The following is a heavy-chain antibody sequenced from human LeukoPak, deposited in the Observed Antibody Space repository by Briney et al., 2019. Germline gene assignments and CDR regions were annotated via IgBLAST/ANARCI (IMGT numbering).Heavy chain of an antibody. V-gene: IGHV6-1*01. J-gene: IGHJ4*02. Sequence: SQTLSLTCAISGDSVSSNSAAWNWIRQSPSRGLEWLGRTYYRSKWYNDYAVSVKSRITINPDTSKNQFSLQLNSVTAADTAVYYCARHGDYGGNSQRSYDYWGQGTLVTVSS. CDR2: TYYRSKWYN. CDR3: ARHGDYGGNSQRSYDY. D-gene: IGHD4-23*01. CDR1: GDSVSSNSAA.